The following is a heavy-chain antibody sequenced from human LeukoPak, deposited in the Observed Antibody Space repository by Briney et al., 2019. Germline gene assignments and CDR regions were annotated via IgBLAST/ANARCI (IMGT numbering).Heavy chain of an antibody. CDR3: ARRPSGFDY. J-gene: IGHJ4*02. CDR1: GYRFSTYW. D-gene: IGHD3-10*01. CDR2: IYPGDSDT. Sequence: GESLKISCVGSGYRFSTYWIGWVRQMPGKGLEWMGIIYPGDSDTRYSPSFQGQVTISVDKSISTAYLQWSSLKASDSAMYYCARRPSGFDYWGQGTLVTVSS. V-gene: IGHV5-51*01.